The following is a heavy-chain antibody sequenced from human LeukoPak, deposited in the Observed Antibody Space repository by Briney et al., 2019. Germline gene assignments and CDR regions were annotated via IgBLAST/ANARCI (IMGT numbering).Heavy chain of an antibody. CDR1: GFTFSSYW. V-gene: IGHV3-7*01. D-gene: IGHD6-6*01. CDR3: ARASSSSSPIFFYYYYGMDV. CDR2: IKQDGSEK. Sequence: PGGSLRLSCAASGFTFSSYWMSWVRQAPGKGLEWVANIKQDGSEKYYVDSVKGRFTISRDNAKNSLYLQMNSLRAEDTAVYYCARASSSSSPIFFYYYYGMDVWGQGTTVTVSS. J-gene: IGHJ6*02.